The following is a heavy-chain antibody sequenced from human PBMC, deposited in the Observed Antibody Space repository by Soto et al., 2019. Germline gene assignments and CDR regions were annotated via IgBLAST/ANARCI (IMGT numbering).Heavy chain of an antibody. Sequence: XGTLSLTCSVSGASISSFNWNWVRQPSGKGPEWVGRLNIAGTINYNPSLKSRITMSMDTSKNQISLHLRSVTAADTAIYYCARDRGEYTSSWFWYFSHWGHGTLVTVS. CDR2: LNIAGTI. V-gene: IGHV4-4*07. D-gene: IGHD6-13*01. CDR1: GASISSFN. CDR3: ARDRGEYTSSWFWYFSH. J-gene: IGHJ2*01.